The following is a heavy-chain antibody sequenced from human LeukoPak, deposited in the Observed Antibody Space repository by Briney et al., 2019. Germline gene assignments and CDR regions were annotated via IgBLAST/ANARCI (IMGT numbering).Heavy chain of an antibody. CDR3: AKDPGAGYYDSSGYGPLDY. CDR2: IRYDGSNK. Sequence: GGSLRLSCAASGFTFSSYGMHWVRQAPGKGLEWVAFIRYDGSNKYYADSVKGRSTISRDNSKNTLYLQMNSLRAEDTAVYYCAKDPGAGYYDSSGYGPLDYWGQGTLVTVSS. V-gene: IGHV3-30*02. D-gene: IGHD3-22*01. CDR1: GFTFSSYG. J-gene: IGHJ4*02.